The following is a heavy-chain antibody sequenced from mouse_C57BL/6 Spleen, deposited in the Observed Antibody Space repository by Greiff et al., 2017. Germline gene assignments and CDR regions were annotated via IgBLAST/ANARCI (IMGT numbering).Heavy chain of an antibody. CDR3: ARISLAYYSKPFLLSMGY. V-gene: IGHV2-2*01. CDR1: GFSLTSYG. J-gene: IGHJ4*01. Sequence: QVQLQQSGPGLVQPSQSLSITCTVSGFSLTSYGVHWVRQSPGKGLEWLGVIWSGGSTDYNAAFISRLSISKDNSKSQVFFKMNSLQADDTAIYYCARISLAYYSKPFLLSMGYWGQGTSVTVSS. D-gene: IGHD2-5*01. CDR2: IWSGGST.